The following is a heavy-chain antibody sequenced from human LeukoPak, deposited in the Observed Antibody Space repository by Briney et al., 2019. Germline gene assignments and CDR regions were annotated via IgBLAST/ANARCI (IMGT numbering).Heavy chain of an antibody. J-gene: IGHJ4*02. CDR2: INSDGSST. CDR3: ATAPGSYSSSDY. V-gene: IGHV3-74*01. CDR1: GFTFSSYV. D-gene: IGHD1-26*01. Sequence: GGSLRLSCAASGFTFSSYVMHWVRQAPGKGLVWVSRINSDGSSTSYADSVKGRFTISRDNAKNTLYLQMNSLRAEDTAVYYCATAPGSYSSSDYWGQGTLVTVSS.